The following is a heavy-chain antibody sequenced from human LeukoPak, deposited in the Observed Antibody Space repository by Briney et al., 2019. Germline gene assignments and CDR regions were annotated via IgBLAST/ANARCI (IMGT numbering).Heavy chain of an antibody. D-gene: IGHD4-23*01. CDR2: ISAYNGNT. CDR1: GYTFTSYG. V-gene: IGHV1-18*01. Sequence: ASVKVSCKASGYTFTSYGISWVRQAPGQGLEWMGWISAYNGNTNYAQKLQGRVTMTTDTSTSTAYMELRSLRSDDTAVYYCARDFYGGTLYYYYGMDVWGQGTTVTVSS. CDR3: ARDFYGGTLYYYYGMDV. J-gene: IGHJ6*02.